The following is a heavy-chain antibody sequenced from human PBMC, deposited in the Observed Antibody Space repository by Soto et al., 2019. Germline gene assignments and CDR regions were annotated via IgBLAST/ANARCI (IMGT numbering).Heavy chain of an antibody. Sequence: ASVKVSCKASGYTFTASYIHWVRQAPGQGLEWMGWINSNSGGTKYAQNFQGRLTLTRDTSISTVYMDLSRLISDDTAVYYCARGTGSSWFDPWGQGTMVTVYS. CDR1: GYTFTASY. CDR2: INSNSGGT. J-gene: IGHJ5*02. CDR3: ARGTGSSWFDP. V-gene: IGHV1-2*02. D-gene: IGHD1-1*01.